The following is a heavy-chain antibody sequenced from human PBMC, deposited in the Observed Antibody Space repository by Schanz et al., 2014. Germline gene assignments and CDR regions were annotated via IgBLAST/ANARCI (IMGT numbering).Heavy chain of an antibody. CDR3: VPMSIAAH. V-gene: IGHV3-11*06. J-gene: IGHJ4*02. Sequence: QVYLVESGGDLVKPGGSLRLSCAASGFTFSDYYMAWIRQAPGKGLEWVSHISGSSIHKNYADSVKGRFSISRDNSKNTLYLLMNSLRAEDTAVYYCVPMSIAAHWGQGTLVTVSS. CDR2: ISGSSIHK. D-gene: IGHD6-6*01. CDR1: GFTFSDYY.